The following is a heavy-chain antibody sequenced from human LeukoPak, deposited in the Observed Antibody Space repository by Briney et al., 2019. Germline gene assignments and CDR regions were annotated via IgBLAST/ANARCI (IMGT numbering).Heavy chain of an antibody. Sequence: GGSLRLSCAASGFTFSTYAMSWVRQAPGKGLEWVSVISGSGSSTYYADSVKGRFTISRDNSKNTLYLQMNSLRAEDTAVYYCAKKRDNHDWLYYFDDWGQGTQVTVSS. D-gene: IGHD3-9*01. V-gene: IGHV3-23*01. J-gene: IGHJ4*02. CDR2: ISGSGSST. CDR3: AKKRDNHDWLYYFDD. CDR1: GFTFSTYA.